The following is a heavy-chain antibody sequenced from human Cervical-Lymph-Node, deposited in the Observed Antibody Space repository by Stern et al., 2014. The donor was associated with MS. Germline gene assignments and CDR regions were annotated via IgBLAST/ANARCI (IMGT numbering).Heavy chain of an antibody. Sequence: EVQLVESGAEVIKPGDSLKISCKTSGYRFINNWIAWVRQVPGKGLEWIGIIYPGDSDVRYSPSFQGHVSISVDKSISTAYLQWNSLKASDTAVYYCARWSVACDSWGQGALITVSS. D-gene: IGHD2-21*01. CDR3: ARWSVACDS. CDR2: IYPGDSDV. V-gene: IGHV5-51*03. J-gene: IGHJ4*02. CDR1: GYRFINNW.